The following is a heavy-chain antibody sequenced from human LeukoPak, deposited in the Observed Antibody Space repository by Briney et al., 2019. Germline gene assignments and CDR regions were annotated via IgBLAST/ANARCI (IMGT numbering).Heavy chain of an antibody. CDR3: ARAGNYYFEY. D-gene: IGHD3-10*01. J-gene: IGHJ4*02. CDR2: INSDGSTT. CDR1: GFTFRTYW. V-gene: IGHV3-74*01. Sequence: GGSLRLSCAASGFTFRTYWMHWVRQTPGQGLVWVSRINSDGSTTNYADYVKGRFTVSRDNAQNTLYLQMSSLRAEDTAVYYCARAGNYYFEYWGQGALVTVSS.